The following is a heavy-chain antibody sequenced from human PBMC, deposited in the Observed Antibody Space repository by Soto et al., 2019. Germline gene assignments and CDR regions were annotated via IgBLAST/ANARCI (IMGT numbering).Heavy chain of an antibody. CDR2: IIPIFGSA. J-gene: IGHJ4*02. Sequence: QVQLVQSGAEVKKPGSSVKVSCKASGGTFSSYGISWVRQAPGQGLEWMGGIIPIFGSANYAQKFQGRVTITADESTSTAYMELSSLRSEDTAIYCCAGTVGPRTSDNWGQGTLVTVSS. D-gene: IGHD1-26*01. CDR1: GGTFSSYG. V-gene: IGHV1-69*01. CDR3: AGTVGPRTSDN.